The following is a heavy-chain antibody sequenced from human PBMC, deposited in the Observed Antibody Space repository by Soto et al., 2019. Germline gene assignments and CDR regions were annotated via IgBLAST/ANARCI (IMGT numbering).Heavy chain of an antibody. CDR3: ARSLGYCTNGVCYLPYFDY. D-gene: IGHD2-8*01. V-gene: IGHV4-30-2*01. CDR1: GGSISSGGYS. J-gene: IGHJ4*02. CDR2: IYHSGST. Sequence: SETLSLTCAVSGGSISSGGYSWSWIRQPPGKGLEWIGYIYHSGSTYYNPSLKSRVTISVDRSKNQFSLKLSSVTAADTAVYYCARSLGYCTNGVCYLPYFDYWGQGTLVTVSS.